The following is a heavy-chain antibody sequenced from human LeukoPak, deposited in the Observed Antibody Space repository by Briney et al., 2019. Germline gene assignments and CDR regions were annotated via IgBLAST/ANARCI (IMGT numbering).Heavy chain of an antibody. D-gene: IGHD2-15*01. CDR2: IKSKTDGGTT. CDR3: TTHCSGGSCYSVFDY. CDR1: GFTFSNAW. Sequence: GGSLRLSCAASGFTFSNAWMSWVRQAPGKGLEWVGRIKSKTDGGTTDYAAPVKGRFTISRDDSKNTLYLQMNSLKTEDTAVYYCTTHCSGGSCYSVFDYWGQGTLVTVSS. V-gene: IGHV3-15*01. J-gene: IGHJ4*02.